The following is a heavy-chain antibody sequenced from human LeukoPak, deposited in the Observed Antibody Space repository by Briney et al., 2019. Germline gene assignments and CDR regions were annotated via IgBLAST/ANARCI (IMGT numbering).Heavy chain of an antibody. CDR2: ISGSGGST. CDR1: GFTFSSYA. Sequence: GGSLRLSCAASGFTFSSYAMSWVRQAPGKGLEWVSAISGSGGSTYYADSVKGRFTNSRDNSKNTLYLQMNSLRAEDTALYYCARDRSNNFDYWGQGALVTVSS. J-gene: IGHJ4*02. CDR3: ARDRSNNFDY. V-gene: IGHV3-23*01. D-gene: IGHD2/OR15-2a*01.